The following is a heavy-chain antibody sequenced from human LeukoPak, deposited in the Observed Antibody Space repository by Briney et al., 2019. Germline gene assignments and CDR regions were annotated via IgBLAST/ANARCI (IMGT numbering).Heavy chain of an antibody. Sequence: PGGSLRLYCAAPGFTFSDYYMSWIRQAPGKGLEWVSYISSSGSTIYYADSVKGRFTISRDNAKNSLYLQMNSLRAEDTAVYYCARESYGWGYYYYYMDVWGKGTTVTVSS. J-gene: IGHJ6*03. D-gene: IGHD2-8*02. V-gene: IGHV3-11*04. CDR1: GFTFSDYY. CDR3: ARESYGWGYYYYYMDV. CDR2: ISSSGSTI.